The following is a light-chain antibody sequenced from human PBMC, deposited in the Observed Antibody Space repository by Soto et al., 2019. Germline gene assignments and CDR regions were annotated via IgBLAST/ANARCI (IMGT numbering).Light chain of an antibody. CDR3: QQYGSSPLT. Sequence: EIVLTQSPGTLSLSPGERVTLSGMASQSVTNSYVAWYQQKPGQAPRLLIYDAATRATGIPDRFSGSGSGTDFSLTISRLEPEDLAVYFCQQYGSSPLTFGGGTKVDIK. V-gene: IGKV3-20*01. CDR2: DAA. J-gene: IGKJ4*01. CDR1: QSVTNSY.